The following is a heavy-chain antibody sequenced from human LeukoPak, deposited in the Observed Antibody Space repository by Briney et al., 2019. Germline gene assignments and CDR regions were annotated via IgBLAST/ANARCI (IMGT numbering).Heavy chain of an antibody. CDR2: INYSGST. V-gene: IGHV4-61*08. Sequence: SQTLSLTCTVSGGSISSGGYYWSWIRQHPGKGLEWIGYINYSGSTNFNPSLKSRVTISKDTSENQFSLKLSSVTAADTAVYFCARETILRAANWFDPWGQGTLVTVSS. J-gene: IGHJ5*02. CDR1: GGSISSGGYY. CDR3: ARETILRAANWFDP. D-gene: IGHD3-3*01.